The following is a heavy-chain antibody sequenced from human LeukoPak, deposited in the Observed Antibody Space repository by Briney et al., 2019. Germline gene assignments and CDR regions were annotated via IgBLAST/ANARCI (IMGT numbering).Heavy chain of an antibody. Sequence: PGGSLRLSCAASGFTFSSYSMNWVRQAPGKGLEWVSYISSSSSTIYYADSVKGRFTISRDNAKNSLYLQLNSLRAEDTAVYYCARDRGFGVVTPIDYWGQGTLVTVSS. J-gene: IGHJ4*02. CDR2: ISSSSSTI. CDR3: ARDRGFGVVTPIDY. D-gene: IGHD3-3*01. V-gene: IGHV3-48*04. CDR1: GFTFSSYS.